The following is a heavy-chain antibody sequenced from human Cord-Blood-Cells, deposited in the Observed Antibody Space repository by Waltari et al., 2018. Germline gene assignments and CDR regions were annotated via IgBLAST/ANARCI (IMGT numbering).Heavy chain of an antibody. D-gene: IGHD3-16*01. V-gene: IGHV1-46*01. Sequence: QVQLVQSGAAVLNAGAAVEVSCTASRNTFTTSYIRWVRQAPGQGLDWMEIINPSGGSTSYAQKFQGRVTMTRDTSTSTVYMELSSLRSEDTAVYYCARGVRGSIYYYYYGMDVWGQGTTVTVSS. CDR1: RNTFTTSY. CDR3: ARGVRGSIYYYYYGMDV. J-gene: IGHJ6*02. CDR2: INPSGGST.